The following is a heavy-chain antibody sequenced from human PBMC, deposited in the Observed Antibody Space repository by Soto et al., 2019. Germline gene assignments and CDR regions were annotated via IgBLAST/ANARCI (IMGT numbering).Heavy chain of an antibody. CDR3: ASVLSSSWSREGNGMDV. CDR1: GYTFTGYF. CDR2: INPNSGGT. D-gene: IGHD6-13*01. J-gene: IGHJ6*02. Sequence: ASVQVSCPASGYTFTGYFLPLVRQAPGQGLEWMGWINPNSGGTNSAPKFPGWVTMTRDTSISTAYMELRRLRSDDTAVHYCASVLSSSWSREGNGMDVWGQGTTVT. V-gene: IGHV1-2*04.